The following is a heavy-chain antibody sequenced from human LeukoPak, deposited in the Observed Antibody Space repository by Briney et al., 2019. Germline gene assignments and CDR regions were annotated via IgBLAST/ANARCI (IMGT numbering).Heavy chain of an antibody. CDR3: ARVGDDFGDLDY. V-gene: IGHV4-34*01. D-gene: IGHD4-17*01. CDR2: INHSGGT. CDR1: GGSFSDRF. Sequence: SETLSLTCGVYGGSFSDRFSSWLRQPPGKGLEWIGEINHSGGTNTNPSLKSRVTTSVDTATNQFSLNLSSVTAADTAVYYCARVGDDFGDLDYWGQGSLVTVSS. J-gene: IGHJ4*02.